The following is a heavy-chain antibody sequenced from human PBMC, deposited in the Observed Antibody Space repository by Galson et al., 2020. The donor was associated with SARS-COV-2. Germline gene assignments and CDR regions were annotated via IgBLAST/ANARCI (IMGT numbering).Heavy chain of an antibody. V-gene: IGHV3-21*01. CDR3: ARASARWLPHY. J-gene: IGHJ4*02. CDR2: ISSSSSYI. CDR1: GFTFSSYS. D-gene: IGHD5-12*01. Sequence: GESLKISCAASGFTFSSYSMNWVRQAPGKGLEWVSSISSSSSYIYYADSVKGRFTISRDNAKDSLYLQMNSLRAEDTAVYYCARASARWLPHYWGQGTLVTVSS.